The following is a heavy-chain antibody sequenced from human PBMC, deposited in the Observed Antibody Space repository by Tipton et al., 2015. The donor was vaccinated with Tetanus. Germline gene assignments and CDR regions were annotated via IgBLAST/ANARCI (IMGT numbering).Heavy chain of an antibody. Sequence: TLSLTCTVSGGSISTYHWNWIRQFPGKGLEWIGYIDYFGTTKYNPSLKGRVAMSVDTSKNQLSLKLSSVTSADTAVYYCARTSGYLYSSYGGQGTLVTVSS. CDR1: GGSISTYH. CDR3: ARTSGYLYSSY. CDR2: IDYFGTT. D-gene: IGHD3-3*01. V-gene: IGHV4-59*01. J-gene: IGHJ1*01.